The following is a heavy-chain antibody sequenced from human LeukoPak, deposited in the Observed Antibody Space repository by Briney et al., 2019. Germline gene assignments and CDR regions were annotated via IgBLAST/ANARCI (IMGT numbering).Heavy chain of an antibody. CDR1: GFTFSSYA. V-gene: IGHV3-23*01. CDR2: ISVSGGNA. D-gene: IGHD6-19*01. Sequence: PGGSLRLSCAASGFTFSSYAMSWVRQALEKGLEWVSSISVSGGNAYYADSVNGRFTISRDNSTNTLYLQMNSLRAEDTAVYYCAKRSLAVAGIQLDYWGQGTLVPVPP. J-gene: IGHJ4*02. CDR3: AKRSLAVAGIQLDY.